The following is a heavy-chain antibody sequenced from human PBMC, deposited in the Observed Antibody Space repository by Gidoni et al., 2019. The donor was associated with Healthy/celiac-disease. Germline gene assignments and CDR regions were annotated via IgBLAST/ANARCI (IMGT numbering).Heavy chain of an antibody. V-gene: IGHV3-23*01. CDR2: ISGSGGST. D-gene: IGHD3-22*01. CDR3: AKSQDSSGPDFDY. Sequence: EVQLLESGGGLVHHGGSLRLSCDASGFTSSSYAMSVVRQDPGRGLEWVSAISGSGGSTDYEDSVKGRFTSSRDNTKNTLYLQMNSLRAEDTAVYYCAKSQDSSGPDFDYWGQGTLVTVSS. CDR1: GFTSSSYA. J-gene: IGHJ4*02.